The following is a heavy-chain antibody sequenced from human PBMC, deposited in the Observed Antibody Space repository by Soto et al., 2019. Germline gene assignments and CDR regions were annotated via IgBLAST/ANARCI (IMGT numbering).Heavy chain of an antibody. CDR1: GFTFSSYA. CDR2: ISYDGSNK. V-gene: IGHV3-30-3*01. Sequence: QVQLVESGGGVVQPGRSLRLSCAASGFTFSSYAMYWVRQAPGKGLEWVAVISYDGSNKYYGDSVKGRFTISRDNSKNALDLQRDSLRAEDTAVYYCGRDGACGGDCSIDYWGQGTLVTVSS. CDR3: GRDGACGGDCSIDY. D-gene: IGHD2-21*02. J-gene: IGHJ4*02.